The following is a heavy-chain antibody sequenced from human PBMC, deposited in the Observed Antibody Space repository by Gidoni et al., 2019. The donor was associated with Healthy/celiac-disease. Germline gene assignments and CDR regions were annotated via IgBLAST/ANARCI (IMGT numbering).Heavy chain of an antibody. D-gene: IGHD2-15*01. V-gene: IGHV3-66*01. Sequence: EVQLVESGGGLVQPGGSLRLSCAASGFTVSSNYMSWVRQAPGKGLEWVSVIYSGGSTYYADSVKGRFTISRDNSKNTLYLQMNSLRAEDTAVYYCARVGGYCSGGSCYFDYWGQGTLVTVSS. CDR1: GFTVSSNY. J-gene: IGHJ4*02. CDR2: IYSGGST. CDR3: ARVGGYCSGGSCYFDY.